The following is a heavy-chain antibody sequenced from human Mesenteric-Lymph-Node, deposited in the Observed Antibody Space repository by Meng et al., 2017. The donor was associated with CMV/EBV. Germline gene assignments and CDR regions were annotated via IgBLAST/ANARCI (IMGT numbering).Heavy chain of an antibody. V-gene: IGHV1-2*02. Sequence: ASVTVSCQASGYTFTDYYLHWMRQAPGHGLEWMGWIYVKSGATDYSEKFQGRLVITGDTSTSTVYMELSGLTSDDTAFYYCARVIVTGKADFRHWGQGTLVTVSS. J-gene: IGHJ1*01. CDR1: GYTFTDYY. CDR3: ARVIVTGKADFRH. D-gene: IGHD2-21*02. CDR2: IYVKSGAT.